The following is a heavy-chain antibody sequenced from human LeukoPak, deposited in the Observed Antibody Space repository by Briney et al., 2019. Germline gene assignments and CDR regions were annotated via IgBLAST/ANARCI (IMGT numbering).Heavy chain of an antibody. Sequence: GGSLRLSCAASGFTFSSYAMHWVRQAPGKGLEWVAVISYDGSNKYYADSVKGRFTIARDNSKNTLYLQMNSLRAEDTAVYYCARGSLYCSSTSCFSYYFDYWGQGTLVTVSS. D-gene: IGHD2-2*01. J-gene: IGHJ4*02. CDR1: GFTFSSYA. CDR2: ISYDGSNK. V-gene: IGHV3-30-3*01. CDR3: ARGSLYCSSTSCFSYYFDY.